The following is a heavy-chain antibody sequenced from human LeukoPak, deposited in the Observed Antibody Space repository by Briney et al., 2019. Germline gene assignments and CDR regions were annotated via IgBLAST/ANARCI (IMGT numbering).Heavy chain of an antibody. CDR3: ARHEKGSGWYYDY. Sequence: SQTLSLTCTVSGGSISSGDYYWTWIRQHPGKGLEWIGYIYNSGTTYYNPSLKSRVTISVDTSKNQFSLNLSSVTAADTAVYYCARHEKGSGWYYDYWGQGSLVTVSS. D-gene: IGHD6-19*01. V-gene: IGHV4-30-4*08. J-gene: IGHJ4*02. CDR2: IYNSGTT. CDR1: GGSISSGDYY.